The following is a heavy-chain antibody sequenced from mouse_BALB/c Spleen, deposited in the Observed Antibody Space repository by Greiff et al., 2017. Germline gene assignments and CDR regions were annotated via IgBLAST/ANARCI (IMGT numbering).Heavy chain of an antibody. CDR1: GFAFSSYD. J-gene: IGHJ2*01. Sequence: EVKLMESGGGLVKPGGSLKLSCAASGFAFSSYDMSWVRQTPEKRLEWVAYISSGGGSTYYPDTVKGRFTISRDNAKNTLYLQMSSLKSEDTAMYYCESHPTYWGQGTTLTVSS. CDR2: ISSGGGST. V-gene: IGHV5-12-1*01. D-gene: IGHD2-10*01. CDR3: ESHPTY.